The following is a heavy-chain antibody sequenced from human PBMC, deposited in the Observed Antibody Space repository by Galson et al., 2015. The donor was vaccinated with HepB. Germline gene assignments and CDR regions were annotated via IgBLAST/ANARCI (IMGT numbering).Heavy chain of an antibody. D-gene: IGHD3-22*01. J-gene: IGHJ4*02. CDR1: GFSLSTSGMC. CDR3: ARTLLQGDSSGYYPDY. V-gene: IGHV2-70*01. CDR2: IDWDDDK. Sequence: PALVKPTQTLTLTCTFSGFSLSTSGMCVSWIRQPPGKALEWLALIDWDDDKYYSTSLKTRLTISKDTSKNQVVLTMTNMDPVDTATYYCARTLLQGDSSGYYPDYWGQGTLVTVSS.